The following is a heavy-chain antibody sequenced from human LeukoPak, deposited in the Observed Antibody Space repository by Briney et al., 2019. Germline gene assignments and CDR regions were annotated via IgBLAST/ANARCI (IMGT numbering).Heavy chain of an antibody. CDR3: TYGCGDCYSWFDP. V-gene: IGHV3-30*02. CDR2: IRYDGSNK. CDR1: GFTFSSYG. Sequence: PGGTLRLSCAASGFTFSSYGMHWVRQAQGKGLEWVAFIRYDGSNKYYADSVKGRFTISRDNSKNTLYLQMNSLRAEDTAVYYCTYGCGDCYSWFDPWGQGTLVTVSS. J-gene: IGHJ5*02. D-gene: IGHD2-21*02.